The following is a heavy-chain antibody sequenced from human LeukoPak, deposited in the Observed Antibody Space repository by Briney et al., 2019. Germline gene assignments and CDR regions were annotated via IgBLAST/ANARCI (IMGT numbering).Heavy chain of an antibody. CDR1: GFSLNTSGVG. V-gene: IGHV2-5*02. CDR3: AHSTFYYYDSSGYYVDY. J-gene: IGHJ4*02. CDR2: IYWDDDK. Sequence: ESGPTLVNPTQTLTLTCTFSGFSLNTSGVGVGWIRQPPGKALEWLALIYWDDDKRYSPSLKSRLTITKDTSKNQVVLTMTNMDPVDTATYYCAHSTFYYYDSSGYYVDYWGQGTLVTVSS. D-gene: IGHD3-22*01.